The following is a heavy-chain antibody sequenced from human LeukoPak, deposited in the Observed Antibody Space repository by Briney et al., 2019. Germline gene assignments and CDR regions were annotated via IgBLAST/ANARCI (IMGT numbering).Heavy chain of an antibody. CDR2: ISRSGST. Sequence: SETLSLTCTVSGGSISSSSYYWGWIRQPPGKGLEWIGSISRSGSTYYSPSLKGRVTMSVDSSKNEFSLNLSSVTAADTAVYYCARGYIGNSGRYYHYYMDVWGKGTTVTVSS. CDR3: ARGYIGNSGRYYHYYMDV. V-gene: IGHV4-39*07. J-gene: IGHJ6*03. CDR1: GGSISSSSYY. D-gene: IGHD1-26*01.